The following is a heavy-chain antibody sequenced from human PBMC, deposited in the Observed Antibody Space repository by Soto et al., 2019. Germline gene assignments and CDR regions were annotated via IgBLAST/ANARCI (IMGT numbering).Heavy chain of an antibody. V-gene: IGHV3-7*01. CDR1: GFTFSSYW. CDR3: ARDSMTTVTNRGRAFDI. CDR2: IKQDGSEK. J-gene: IGHJ3*02. Sequence: GGSLRLSCAASGFTFSSYWMSWVRQAPGKGLEWVANIKQDGSEKYYVDSVKGRFTISRDNAKNSRYLQMNSLRAEDTAVYYCARDSMTTVTNRGRAFDIWGQGTMVTVSS. D-gene: IGHD4-17*01.